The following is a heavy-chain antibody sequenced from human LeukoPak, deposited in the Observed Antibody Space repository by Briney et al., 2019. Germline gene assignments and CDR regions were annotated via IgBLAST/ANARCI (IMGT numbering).Heavy chain of an antibody. Sequence: PSETLSLTCTVSGGSISSYYWSWIRQPPGKGLEWIGYFYYSGSTNYNPSLKSRVTMSVDTSKNQFSLKLSSVTAVDTAVYYCARYVDVVATSDAFDIWGQGTMVTVSS. V-gene: IGHV4-59*01. CDR3: ARYVDVVATSDAFDI. CDR1: GGSISSYY. J-gene: IGHJ3*02. D-gene: IGHD5-12*01. CDR2: FYYSGST.